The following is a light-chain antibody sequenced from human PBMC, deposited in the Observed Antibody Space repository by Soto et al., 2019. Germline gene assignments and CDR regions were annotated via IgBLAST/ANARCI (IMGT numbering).Light chain of an antibody. J-gene: IGLJ2*01. V-gene: IGLV7-46*01. CDR2: DTS. Sequence: QAVVTQEPSLTVSPGGTVTLTCGSSTGDVTSGHWPYWFQQKPGQAPRTLIFDTSNKHSWTPARFSGSLLGGKAALTLSCAQPEDEADYYCMLSYTGARPVVFGGGTKLTVL. CDR1: TGDVTSGHW. CDR3: MLSYTGARPVV.